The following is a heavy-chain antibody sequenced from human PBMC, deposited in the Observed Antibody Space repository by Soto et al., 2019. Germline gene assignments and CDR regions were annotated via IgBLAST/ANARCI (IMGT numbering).Heavy chain of an antibody. CDR3: AREELAQWFPKGYYGMDV. D-gene: IGHD1-26*01. Sequence: SETLSLTCAVYGGSFSGYYWSWIRQPPGKGLEWIGDMSPGGRTNYNPSLKGRVIISVDTSKNQFSLKLTSVTAADTAVYYCAREELAQWFPKGYYGMDVVGQGTTVTVAS. J-gene: IGHJ6*02. V-gene: IGHV4-34*01. CDR1: GGSFSGYY. CDR2: MSPGGRT.